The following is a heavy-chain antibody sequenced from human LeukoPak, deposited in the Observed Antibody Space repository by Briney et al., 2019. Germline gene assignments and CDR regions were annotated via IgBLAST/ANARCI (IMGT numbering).Heavy chain of an antibody. V-gene: IGHV3-30*02. Sequence: PGGSLRLSCAASGFTFSSYGMHWVRQAPGKGLEWLTFIRFDGSDKFYADSVKGRFTVSRDNSKNTLYLQMNSLRAEDTAVYYCAKDGGGAIPYYMDVWGKGTTVTISS. D-gene: IGHD3-16*01. CDR1: GFTFSSYG. CDR2: IRFDGSDK. J-gene: IGHJ6*03. CDR3: AKDGGGAIPYYMDV.